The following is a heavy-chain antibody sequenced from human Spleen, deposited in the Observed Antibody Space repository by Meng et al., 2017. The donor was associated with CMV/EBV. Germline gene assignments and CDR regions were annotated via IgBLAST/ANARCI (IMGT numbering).Heavy chain of an antibody. CDR3: ARLYGRVAPAATVAFWSGYFDY. CDR1: GYTFTGQY. Sequence: ASVKVSCKTSGYTFTGQYIHWMRQAPGQGLEWMGIINPSDASTRYAQKFQGRVTMTSDTSTSTVYMELSSLRSEDTALYYCARLYGRVAPAATVAFWSGYFDYWGQGTLVTVSS. CDR2: INPSDAST. J-gene: IGHJ4*02. V-gene: IGHV1-46*01. D-gene: IGHD3-3*01.